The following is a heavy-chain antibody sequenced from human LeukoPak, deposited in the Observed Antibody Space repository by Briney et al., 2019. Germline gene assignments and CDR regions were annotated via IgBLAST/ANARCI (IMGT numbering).Heavy chain of an antibody. Sequence: GGSLRLPCAASGFTFSSYAMSWVRQAPGKGLEWVSAISGSGGTTYYADSVKGRFTISRDNSKSTLYVQMNSLRAEDTAVYYCAIVAAARQGTIDPWGQGTLVTISS. CDR3: AIVAAARQGTIDP. CDR2: ISGSGGTT. D-gene: IGHD6-13*01. CDR1: GFTFSSYA. J-gene: IGHJ5*02. V-gene: IGHV3-23*01.